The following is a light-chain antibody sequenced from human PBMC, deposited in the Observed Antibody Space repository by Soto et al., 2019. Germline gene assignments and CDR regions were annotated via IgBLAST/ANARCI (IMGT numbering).Light chain of an antibody. J-gene: IGKJ5*01. CDR1: QSVSSSY. CDR2: GAS. V-gene: IGKV3-20*01. CDR3: QHYAGGSRIT. Sequence: EIVLTQSPGTLSLSPGERATLSCRAIQSVSSSYLAWYQQKPGQAPRLLIYGASTRATGIPDRFSGSGFGTDFTLTISRLEPEDFALYYCQHYAGGSRITFGQGTRLEIK.